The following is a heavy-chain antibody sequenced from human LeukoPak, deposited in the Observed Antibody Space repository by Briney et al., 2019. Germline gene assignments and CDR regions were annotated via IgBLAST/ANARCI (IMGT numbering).Heavy chain of an antibody. V-gene: IGHV1-2*02. J-gene: IGHJ4*02. CDR3: ARVSSSGDYYDN. CDR1: GYTFTGYY. CDR2: INPNGGGT. D-gene: IGHD3-10*01. Sequence: ASLKVSCKASGYTFTGYYMHWVRQAPGQGLEWMGWINPNGGGTNYAQKFQGRVTMTTDTSISTAYMELGGLRYDDTAVYYCARVSSSGDYYDNWGQGTLVTVSS.